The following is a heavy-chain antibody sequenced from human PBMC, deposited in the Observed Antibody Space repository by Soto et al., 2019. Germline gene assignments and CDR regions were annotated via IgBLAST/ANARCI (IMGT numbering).Heavy chain of an antibody. CDR1: GFTFSSYG. J-gene: IGHJ4*02. V-gene: IGHV3-30*18. Sequence: GGSLRLSCAASGFTFSSYGMHWVRQAPGKGLEWVAVISYDGSNKYYADSVKGRFTISRDNSKNTLYLQMNSLRAEDTAVYYCAKDHHEYCSGGSCYHGGFDYWGQGTLVTVSS. D-gene: IGHD2-15*01. CDR2: ISYDGSNK. CDR3: AKDHHEYCSGGSCYHGGFDY.